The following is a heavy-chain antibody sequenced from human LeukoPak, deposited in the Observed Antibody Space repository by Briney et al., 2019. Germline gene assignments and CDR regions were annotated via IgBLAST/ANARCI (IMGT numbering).Heavy chain of an antibody. CDR2: IKQDGSEK. CDR1: GFTFSSYW. D-gene: IGHD6-19*01. CDR3: ARDPGYSSGWYFY. J-gene: IGHJ4*02. Sequence: GGSLRLSCAASGFTFSSYWMSWVRQAPGKGLEWVANIKQDGSEKYYVDSVKGRFTISRDNAKNSLYLQMNSLRAEDTAVYYCARDPGYSSGWYFYWGQRTLVTVSS. V-gene: IGHV3-7*01.